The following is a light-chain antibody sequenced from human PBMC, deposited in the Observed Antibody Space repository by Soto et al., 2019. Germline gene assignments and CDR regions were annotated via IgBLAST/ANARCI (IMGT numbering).Light chain of an antibody. CDR1: QSISRN. CDR2: DAS. J-gene: IGKJ1*01. V-gene: IGKV3-11*01. CDR3: HQRQSWPRT. Sequence: ELVMTQSPATLSVSPGERATLSCRASQSISRNLAWYQQKPGQAPRLLIYDASSRAAGIPDRFSGSGSGTDFTLTISSLAPEDFAIYYCHQRQSWPRTFGQGTKVDIK.